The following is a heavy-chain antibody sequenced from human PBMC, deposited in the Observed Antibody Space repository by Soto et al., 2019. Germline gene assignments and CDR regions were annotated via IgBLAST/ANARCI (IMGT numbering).Heavy chain of an antibody. Sequence: PGGSLRLSCAVSGFNVTNTYMSWVRQAPGKGLEWVSVIYRGFSTFYADSVKGRFTVSRDESKNTVSLHMNSLRAEDTAVYYCARDRSDSSRDDSFDIWGQGTMVTVSS. V-gene: IGHV3-53*01. D-gene: IGHD6-6*01. J-gene: IGHJ3*02. CDR2: IYRGFST. CDR1: GFNVTNTY. CDR3: ARDRSDSSRDDSFDI.